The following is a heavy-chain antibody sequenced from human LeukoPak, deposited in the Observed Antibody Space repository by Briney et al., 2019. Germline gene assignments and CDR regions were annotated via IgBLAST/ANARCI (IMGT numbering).Heavy chain of an antibody. V-gene: IGHV3-53*01. CDR1: GFTVRGNY. J-gene: IGHJ4*02. CDR3: ARDNCGGDCHFDY. D-gene: IGHD2-21*02. CDR2: IYAGGST. Sequence: GGSLRLSCAASGFTVRGNYMTWVRQAPGRGLEWVALIYAGGSTYYPDAVKGRFTISRDSSRNTLYLQMNSLRAEDTAVYYCARDNCGGDCHFDYWGQGTLVTVSS.